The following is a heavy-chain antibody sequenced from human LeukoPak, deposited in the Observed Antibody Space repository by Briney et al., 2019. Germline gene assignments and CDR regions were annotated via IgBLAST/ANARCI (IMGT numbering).Heavy chain of an antibody. CDR2: IRYDGSNK. CDR3: AKGPRTSQPDAFDI. Sequence: GGSLRLSCAASGFTFSSYGMHWVRQAPGKGLEWVAFIRYDGSNKYYADSVKGRFTISRDNSKNTLYLQMNSLRAEDTAVYYCAKGPRTSQPDAFDIWGQGTMVSVSS. D-gene: IGHD2-2*01. V-gene: IGHV3-30*02. J-gene: IGHJ3*02. CDR1: GFTFSSYG.